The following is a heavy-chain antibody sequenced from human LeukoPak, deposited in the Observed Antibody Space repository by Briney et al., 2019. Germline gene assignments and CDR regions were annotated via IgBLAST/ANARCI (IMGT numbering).Heavy chain of an antibody. CDR2: INHSGST. V-gene: IGHV4-34*01. J-gene: IGHJ4*02. CDR3: ARGESIAARRD. CDR1: GGSFSGYY. D-gene: IGHD6-6*01. Sequence: SETLSLTCAVYGGSFSGYYWSWIRQPPGKGLEWIGEINHSGSTNYNPSLKSRVTISVDTSKNQLSLKLSSVTAADTAVYYCARGESIAARRDWGQGTLVTVSS.